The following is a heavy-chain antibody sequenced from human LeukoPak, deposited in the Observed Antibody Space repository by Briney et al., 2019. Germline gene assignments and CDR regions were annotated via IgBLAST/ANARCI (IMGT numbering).Heavy chain of an antibody. J-gene: IGHJ6*02. V-gene: IGHV4-39*07. CDR1: GGSISSSSYC. D-gene: IGHD2-2*01. CDR3: ARGYQPGWPDSNYYCYGMDV. Sequence: SETLSLTCTVSGGSISSSSYCWGWIRQPPGKGLEWIGEINHSGSTNYNPSLKSRVTISVDTSKNQFSLKLSSVTAADTAVYYCARGYQPGWPDSNYYCYGMDVWGQGTTVTVSS. CDR2: INHSGST.